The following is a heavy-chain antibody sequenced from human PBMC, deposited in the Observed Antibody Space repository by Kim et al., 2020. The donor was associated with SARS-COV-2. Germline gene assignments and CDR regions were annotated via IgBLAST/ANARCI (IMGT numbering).Heavy chain of an antibody. CDR3: ARVMRYSGYDSRSFAY. CDR1: GFTFSHYS. D-gene: IGHD5-12*01. Sequence: GGSLRLSCAASGFTFSHYSMHWVRQAPGKGLEWVALISYAGSNKYYVDSVKGRFTISRDNSKNTLYLQMNSLRAEDTAVYYCARVMRYSGYDSRSFAYWGQGTLVTVSS. J-gene: IGHJ4*02. CDR2: ISYAGSNK. V-gene: IGHV3-30-3*01.